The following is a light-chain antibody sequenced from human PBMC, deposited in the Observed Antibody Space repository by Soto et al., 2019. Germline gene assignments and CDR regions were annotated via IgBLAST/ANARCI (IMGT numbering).Light chain of an antibody. J-gene: IGKJ4*01. CDR2: DAS. Sequence: IELTQSPGTLSLSPEEKPTLSCRAIHSVSSYYDWYQQKPGQAPRLLLYDASTTATDIPARFSGSGSGTDITLTISSLEPEDFAVYYCQQRSNWPPSLTLGGGTKVDIK. V-gene: IGKV3-11*01. CDR1: HSVSSY. CDR3: QQRSNWPPSLT.